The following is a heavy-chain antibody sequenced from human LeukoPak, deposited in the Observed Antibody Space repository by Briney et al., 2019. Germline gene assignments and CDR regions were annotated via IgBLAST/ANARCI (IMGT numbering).Heavy chain of an antibody. J-gene: IGHJ4*02. CDR1: GFTFSSHW. V-gene: IGHV3-7*05. CDR3: VRSGGY. D-gene: IGHD1-26*01. CDR2: IKEDGSEK. Sequence: GGSLRLSCAASGFTFSSHWMNWVRQARGKGLEWVANIKEDGSEKYYVDSVKGRFTISRDNAKNSLCLQMNSLRAEDTAIYYCVRSGGYWGQGTVVTVSS.